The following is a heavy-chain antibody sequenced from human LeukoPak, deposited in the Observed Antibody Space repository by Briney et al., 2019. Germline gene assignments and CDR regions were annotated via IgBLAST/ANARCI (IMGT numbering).Heavy chain of an antibody. CDR2: ISPYNGNT. CDR3: ARDRAVVVAATDY. V-gene: IGHV1-18*01. D-gene: IGHD2-15*01. CDR1: GYTFTTYG. J-gene: IGHJ4*02. Sequence: GASVKVSCKASGYTFTTYGISWVRQAPGQALEWMGWISPYNGNTNYAQKLQGRVPMTTDTSASTAYMELRSLRSDDTAVYYCARDRAVVVAATDYWGQGTLVTVSS.